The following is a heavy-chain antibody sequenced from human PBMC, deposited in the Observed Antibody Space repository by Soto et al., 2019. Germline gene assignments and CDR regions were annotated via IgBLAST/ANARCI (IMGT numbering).Heavy chain of an antibody. CDR2: ISSSSSYI. J-gene: IGHJ4*02. V-gene: IGHV3-21*01. CDR1: GFTFSSYS. Sequence: EVQLVESGGGLVKPGGSLRLSCAASGFTFSSYSMNWVRQAPGKGLEWVSSISSSSSYIYYADSVKGRFTISRDNAKNSLDLQMNSLRAEDTAVYYCESPITRVRGAYYWGQGTLVTVSS. CDR3: ESPITRVRGAYY. D-gene: IGHD3-10*01.